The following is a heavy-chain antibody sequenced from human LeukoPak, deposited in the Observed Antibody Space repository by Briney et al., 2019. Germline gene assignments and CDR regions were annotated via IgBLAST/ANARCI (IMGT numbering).Heavy chain of an antibody. V-gene: IGHV3-7*01. CDR3: ARARYCSGGSCLGYDAFDI. J-gene: IGHJ3*02. CDR1: GFTFSSYS. Sequence: TGGSLRLSCAASGFTFSSYSMNWVRQAPGRGLEWVANIKQDGSEKYYVDSVKGRFTISRGNAKNSLYLQMNSLRAEDTAVYYCARARYCSGGSCLGYDAFDIWGQGTMVIVSS. CDR2: IKQDGSEK. D-gene: IGHD2-15*01.